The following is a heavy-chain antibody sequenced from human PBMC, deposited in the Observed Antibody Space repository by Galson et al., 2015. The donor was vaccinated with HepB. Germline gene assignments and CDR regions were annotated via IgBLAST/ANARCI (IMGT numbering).Heavy chain of an antibody. Sequence: ETLSLTCSVSGDSISSYFWSWIRQPAGKRPEWIGRISANGDTNHSPSFTSRVTMSIDTSKNQFSLTLNSVTASDTAVYYCARTVLPAHSGAFDVWGQGTTVTVSS. J-gene: IGHJ3*01. D-gene: IGHD2-2*01. CDR2: ISANGDT. CDR1: GDSISSYF. CDR3: ARTVLPAHSGAFDV. V-gene: IGHV4-4*07.